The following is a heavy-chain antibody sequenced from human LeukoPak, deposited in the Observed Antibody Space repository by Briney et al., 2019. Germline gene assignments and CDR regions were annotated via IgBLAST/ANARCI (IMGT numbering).Heavy chain of an antibody. V-gene: IGHV3-30*02. CDR2: IRYDGSNK. CDR3: AKRSKAVLFTRDYYLDV. CDR1: GFTFSSYG. Sequence: GGSLRLSCAASGFTFSSYGIHWVRQAPGKGLEWVAFIRYDGSNKNYADSVKGRFTISRDNSKNTLYLQMNSLRAEDTAVYYCAKRSKAVLFTRDYYLDVWGKGTTVTISS. J-gene: IGHJ6*03. D-gene: IGHD6-19*01.